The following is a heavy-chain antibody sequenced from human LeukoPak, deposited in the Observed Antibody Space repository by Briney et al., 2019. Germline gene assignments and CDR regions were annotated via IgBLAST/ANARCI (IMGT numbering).Heavy chain of an antibody. J-gene: IGHJ4*02. CDR2: ISGSGGST. V-gene: IGHV3-23*01. CDR3: AKDWEDKQWLDPRLFDY. CDR1: GFTFSSYA. D-gene: IGHD6-19*01. Sequence: GGSLRLSCAASGFTFSSYAMSWVRQAPGKGLEWVSAISGSGGSTYYADSVKGRFTISRDNSKNTLYLQMNSLRAEDTAVYYCAKDWEDKQWLDPRLFDYWGQGTLVTVSS.